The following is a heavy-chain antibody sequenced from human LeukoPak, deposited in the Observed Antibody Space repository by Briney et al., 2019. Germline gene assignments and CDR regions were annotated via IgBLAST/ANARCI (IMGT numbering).Heavy chain of an antibody. D-gene: IGHD6-13*01. CDR3: ARESVSSSWYVPKNWFDP. Sequence: SQTLSLTCAISGDSVSSNSAAWNWIRQSPSRGLEWLGRTYYRSKWYNDYAVSVKSRITINPDTSKNQFSLQLNSVTPEDTAVYYCARESVSSSWYVPKNWFDPWGQGTLVTVSS. J-gene: IGHJ5*02. CDR1: GDSVSSNSAA. V-gene: IGHV6-1*01. CDR2: TYYRSKWYN.